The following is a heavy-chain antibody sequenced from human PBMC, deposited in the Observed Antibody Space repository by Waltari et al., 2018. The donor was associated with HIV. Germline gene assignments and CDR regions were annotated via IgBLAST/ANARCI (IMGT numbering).Heavy chain of an antibody. V-gene: IGHV3-49*03. CDR2: IRSKTYGGTT. D-gene: IGHD5-18*01. CDR3: SRSRGYSYGYADY. CDR1: GSPFGELY. Sequence: EVQLGESGVAFVQSGWPLQLSCTAFGSPFGELYLSLFRQAPGKGLEWVGFIRSKTYGGTTEYAASVKDRFTISRDDSKSIAYLQMNSLKTEDTAVYYCSRSRGYSYGYADYWGQGTLVTVSS. J-gene: IGHJ4*02.